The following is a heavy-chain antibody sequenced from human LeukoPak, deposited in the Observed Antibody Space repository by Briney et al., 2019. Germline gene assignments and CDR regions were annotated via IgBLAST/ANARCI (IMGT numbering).Heavy chain of an antibody. CDR3: ARDSGNNWDANYFDA. Sequence: GGSLRRSGAASGFRFDDHAMSWVRQAPGKGLEWVAGINWNAGTTGYRGSVKGRFTISRDNAKNSLYLQMNSLRAEDTALYYCARDSGNNWDANYFDAWGQGTLVTVSS. CDR2: INWNAGTT. V-gene: IGHV3-20*04. J-gene: IGHJ5*02. D-gene: IGHD1-1*01. CDR1: GFRFDDHA.